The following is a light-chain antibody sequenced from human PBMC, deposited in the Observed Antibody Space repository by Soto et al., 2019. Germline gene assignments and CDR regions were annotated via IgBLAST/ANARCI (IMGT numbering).Light chain of an antibody. V-gene: IGKV2-28*01. CDR1: QSLLLSNGYNH. J-gene: IGKJ2*01. Sequence: EIVMTQSPLSLPVTTGEPASISCRSSQSLLLSNGYNHLDWYLQKPGQSPQLLIYLGSNRASGVPDRFSGSGSGTDFTLKISRVEAEDVGVYYCMESLQIPHTFGQGTNLEIK. CDR3: MESLQIPHT. CDR2: LGS.